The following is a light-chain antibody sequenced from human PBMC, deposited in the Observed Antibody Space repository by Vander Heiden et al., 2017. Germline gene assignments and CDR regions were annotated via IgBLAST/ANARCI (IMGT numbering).Light chain of an antibody. J-gene: IGLJ2*01. CDR2: EVN. CDR3: SSYTSTDTVI. Sequence: QSALTQPASVSGSPGQSITISCTGTSSDVGAYTYVSWYQHHPGKAPQLIIYEVNYRPSGVSNRFSGSKFGNTASLTISGLQAEDEADFYCSSYTSTDTVIFGGGTKLTVL. CDR1: SSDVGAYTY. V-gene: IGLV2-14*01.